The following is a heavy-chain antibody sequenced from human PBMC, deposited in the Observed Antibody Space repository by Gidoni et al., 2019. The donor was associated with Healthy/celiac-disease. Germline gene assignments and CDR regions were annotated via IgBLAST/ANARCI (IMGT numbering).Heavy chain of an antibody. CDR2: ISGSGGST. J-gene: IGHJ3*02. Sequence: EVQLLESGGGLVQPGGSLRLSCAASGFTFSSYAMSWVRQAPGKGLEWVSAISGSGGSTYYADSVKGRFTISRDNSKNTLYLQMNSLRAEDTAVYYCAKDLSGGRTGTTSGAFDIWGQGTMVTVSS. D-gene: IGHD1-7*01. CDR3: AKDLSGGRTGTTSGAFDI. CDR1: GFTFSSYA. V-gene: IGHV3-23*01.